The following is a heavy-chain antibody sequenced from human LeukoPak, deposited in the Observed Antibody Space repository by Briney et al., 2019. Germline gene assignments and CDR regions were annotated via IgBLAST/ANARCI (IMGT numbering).Heavy chain of an antibody. V-gene: IGHV4-61*02. CDR3: ARRVAAAGRAYFDY. J-gene: IGHJ4*02. CDR1: GGSISSVSYY. D-gene: IGHD6-13*01. Sequence: SQTLSLTCTVSGGSISSVSYYWSWIREPGGKGLEWFGRIYTSGSTYYNPSLKSRVTISVDTSKNQFSLKLSSVTAADTAVYYCARRVAAAGRAYFDYWGQGTLVTVSS. CDR2: IYTSGST.